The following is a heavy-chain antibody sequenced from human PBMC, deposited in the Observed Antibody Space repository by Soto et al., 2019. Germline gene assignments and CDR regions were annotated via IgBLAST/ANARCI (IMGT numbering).Heavy chain of an antibody. V-gene: IGHV2-5*02. Sequence: QITLKESGPPLVKPTQTLTLTCTFSGFSLSTSEVGVGWIRQPRGKALEWLALLYWDDDKRYNPSLKSRLTITKANPNNRVVLTLTNTDPEHTATYYCIHIAGRGRNSWLPGHWGQGSLVTVS. J-gene: IGHJ4*02. CDR1: GFSLSTSEVG. CDR2: LYWDDDK. CDR3: IHIAGRGRNSWLPGH. D-gene: IGHD6-13*01.